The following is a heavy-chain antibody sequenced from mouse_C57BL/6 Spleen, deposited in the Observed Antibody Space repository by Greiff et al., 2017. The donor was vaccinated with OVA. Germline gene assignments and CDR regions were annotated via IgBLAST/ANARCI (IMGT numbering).Heavy chain of an antibody. V-gene: IGHV1-61*01. D-gene: IGHD4-1*01. CDR1: GYTFTSYW. CDR2: IYPSDSET. Sequence: VQLQQPGAELVRPGSSVKLSCKASGYTFTSYWMDWVKQRPGQGLEWIGNIYPSDSETHYNQKFKDKATLTVDKSSSTAYMQLSSLTSEDSAVDYWARRTLGYYAMDYWGQGTSVTVSS. CDR3: ARRTLGYYAMDY. J-gene: IGHJ4*01.